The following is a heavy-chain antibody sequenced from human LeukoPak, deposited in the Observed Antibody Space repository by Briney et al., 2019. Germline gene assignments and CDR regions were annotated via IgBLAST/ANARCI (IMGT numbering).Heavy chain of an antibody. D-gene: IGHD3-22*01. J-gene: IGHJ4*02. Sequence: GASVKVSCKASGGTFSSYAISWVRQAPEQGLEWMGRIIPTFGTANYAQKFQGRVTITTDESTSTAYMELSSLRSEDTAVYYCAREKKYYYDSSGYFDDYWGQGTLVTVSS. V-gene: IGHV1-69*05. CDR1: GGTFSSYA. CDR2: IIPTFGTA. CDR3: AREKKYYYDSSGYFDDY.